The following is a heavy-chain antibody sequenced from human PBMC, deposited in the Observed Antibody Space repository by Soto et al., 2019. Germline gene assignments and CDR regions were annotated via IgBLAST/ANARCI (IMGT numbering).Heavy chain of an antibody. CDR3: AKDQYSGGWELPVDY. CDR1: GFTFSSYG. D-gene: IGHD1-26*01. Sequence: QVQLVESGGGVVQPGRSLRLSCAASGFTFSSYGMHWVRQAPGKGLEWVAVISYDGSNKYYADSVKGRFTISRDNSKNTLYLQMNSLRAEDTAVYYCAKDQYSGGWELPVDYWGQGTLVTVSS. V-gene: IGHV3-30*18. J-gene: IGHJ4*02. CDR2: ISYDGSNK.